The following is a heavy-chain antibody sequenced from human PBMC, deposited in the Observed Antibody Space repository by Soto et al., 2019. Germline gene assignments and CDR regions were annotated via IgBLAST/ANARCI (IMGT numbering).Heavy chain of an antibody. CDR1: GFTFGDTP. D-gene: IGHD6-13*01. V-gene: IGHV3-15*07. Sequence: PGGSLRLSCAASGFTFGDTPMNWVRQAPGKGLEWVGRLRSKSDGGATDFAAAVRGRFTISRDASTNTLSLQMDSLKTEDTAVYYCVARRSTRGAQPFDYWGQGTLVTVSS. CDR3: VARRSTRGAQPFDY. CDR2: LRSKSDGGAT. J-gene: IGHJ4*01.